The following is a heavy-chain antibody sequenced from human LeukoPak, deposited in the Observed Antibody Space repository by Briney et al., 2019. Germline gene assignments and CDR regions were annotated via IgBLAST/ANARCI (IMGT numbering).Heavy chain of an antibody. CDR2: LVPLFDTV. Sequence: GASVKVSCKASGGTFSTFGINWVRQVPGQGLQWMGGLVPLFDTVNYAHNFRDRLTIVADESTNTAYMELSSLKSDDTAVYYCARDTSAYYYDSSGYYLRSYFDYWGQGTLVTVSS. CDR1: GGTFSTFG. CDR3: ARDTSAYYYDSSGYYLRSYFDY. D-gene: IGHD3-22*01. V-gene: IGHV1-69*13. J-gene: IGHJ4*02.